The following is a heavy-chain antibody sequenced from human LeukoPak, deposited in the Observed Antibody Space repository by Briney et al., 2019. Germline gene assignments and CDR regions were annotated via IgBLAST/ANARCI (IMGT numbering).Heavy chain of an antibody. Sequence: GGSLTLSCAASGFTFRSYGMHWVRQAPGKGLEWVAYTRDDGSKNWYGDSVKGRFTISRDNPKNTLYLQMKSLRGEDTAVYYCTNGDCSGGRCSSGAYWGQGTLVTVSS. V-gene: IGHV3-30*02. J-gene: IGHJ4*02. CDR2: TRDDGSKN. CDR1: GFTFRSYG. D-gene: IGHD2-15*01. CDR3: TNGDCSGGRCSSGAY.